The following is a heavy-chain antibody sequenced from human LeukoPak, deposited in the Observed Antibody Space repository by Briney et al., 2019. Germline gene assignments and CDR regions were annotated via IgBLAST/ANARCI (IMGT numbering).Heavy chain of an antibody. V-gene: IGHV4-59*01. Sequence: PSETLSLTCTVSGGSISHYYWSWIRQPPGRGPEWIGYIYYSGSTNYNPSLKSRVTIPVDTSKNQFSLKLSSVTAADTAVYYCARGYYDSSGYLISYNWFDPWGQGTLVTVSS. J-gene: IGHJ5*02. D-gene: IGHD3-22*01. CDR3: ARGYYDSSGYLISYNWFDP. CDR2: IYYSGST. CDR1: GGSISHYY.